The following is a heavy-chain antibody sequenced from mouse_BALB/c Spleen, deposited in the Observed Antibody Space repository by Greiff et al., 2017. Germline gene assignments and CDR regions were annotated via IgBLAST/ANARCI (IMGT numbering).Heavy chain of an antibody. J-gene: IGHJ1*01. D-gene: IGHD1-1*01. V-gene: IGHV1-14*01. Sequence: EVQLQQSGPELVKPGASVKMSCKASGYTFTSYVMHWVKQKPGQGLVWIGYINPYNDGTKYNEKFKGKATLTSDKSSSTAYMELSSLTSEDSAVYYCARERNYYGSSPYWYFDVWGAGTTVTVSS. CDR3: ARERNYYGSSPYWYFDV. CDR2: INPYNDGT. CDR1: GYTFTSYV.